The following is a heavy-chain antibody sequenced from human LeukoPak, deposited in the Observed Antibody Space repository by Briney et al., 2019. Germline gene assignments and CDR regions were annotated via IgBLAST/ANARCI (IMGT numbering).Heavy chain of an antibody. J-gene: IGHJ6*02. CDR2: IYTSGST. V-gene: IGHV4-4*07. CDR3: ARAGAYSSSWSPMDV. CDR1: GGSISSYY. D-gene: IGHD6-13*01. Sequence: SETLSLTCTVPGGSISSYYWSWIRQPAGKGLEWIGRIYTSGSTNYNPSLKSRVTMSVDTSKNQFSLKLSSVTAADTAVYYCARAGAYSSSWSPMDVWGQGTTVTVSS.